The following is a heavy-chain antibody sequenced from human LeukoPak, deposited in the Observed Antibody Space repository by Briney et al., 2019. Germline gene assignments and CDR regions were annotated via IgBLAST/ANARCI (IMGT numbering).Heavy chain of an antibody. D-gene: IGHD5-18*01. J-gene: IGHJ4*02. CDR2: IYYSGST. CDR3: ARYRIPEERKVYSYDQKEYFDY. CDR1: GGSISSGDYY. V-gene: IGHV4-30-4*01. Sequence: SETLSLTCTVSGGSISSGDYYWSWIRQPPGKGLEWIGYIYYSGSTYYNPSLKSRVTISVDTSKNQFSLKLTSVTAADTAVYYCARYRIPEERKVYSYDQKEYFDYWGQGTLVTVSS.